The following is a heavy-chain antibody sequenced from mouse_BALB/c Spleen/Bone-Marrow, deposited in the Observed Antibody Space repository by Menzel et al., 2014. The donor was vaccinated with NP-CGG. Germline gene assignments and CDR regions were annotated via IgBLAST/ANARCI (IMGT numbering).Heavy chain of an antibody. CDR1: GYSFTAYT. CDR3: ASWSTTGAMDY. CDR2: INPYNGGT. V-gene: IGHV1-26*01. D-gene: IGHD5-1*01. Sequence: VQLKHSGPELVKPGASMRISCRASGYSFTAYTMNWVKQSHGKNLEWIGLINPYNGGTSYNQKFKGKATLTVDKSSSTAYMELLSLTSEDSAVYYCASWSTTGAMDYWGQGTSVTVSS. J-gene: IGHJ4*01.